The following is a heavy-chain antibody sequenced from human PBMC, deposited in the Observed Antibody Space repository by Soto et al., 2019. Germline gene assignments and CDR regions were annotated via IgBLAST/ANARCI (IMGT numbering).Heavy chain of an antibody. CDR3: ARSVFGVVTPNWFDP. Sequence: SETLSLTCTVSGGSISSSSYYWGWIRQPPGKGLEWIGSIYYSGSTYYNPSLKSRVTISVDTSKNQFSLKLSSVTAADTAVYYCARSVFGVVTPNWFDPWGQGTLVTVSS. V-gene: IGHV4-39*01. J-gene: IGHJ5*02. CDR1: GGSISSSSYY. CDR2: IYYSGST. D-gene: IGHD3-3*01.